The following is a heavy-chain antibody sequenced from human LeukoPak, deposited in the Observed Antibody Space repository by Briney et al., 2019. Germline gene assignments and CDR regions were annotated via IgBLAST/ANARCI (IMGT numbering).Heavy chain of an antibody. Sequence: GGFLRLSCAASGFTFSSYSMNWVRQAPGKGLEWASSISSSSSYIYYADSVKGRFTISRDNAKNSLYLQMNSLRAEDTAVYYCARGYSSSWSFDYWGQGTLVTVSS. CDR1: GFTFSSYS. V-gene: IGHV3-21*01. D-gene: IGHD6-13*01. J-gene: IGHJ4*02. CDR3: ARGYSSSWSFDY. CDR2: ISSSSSYI.